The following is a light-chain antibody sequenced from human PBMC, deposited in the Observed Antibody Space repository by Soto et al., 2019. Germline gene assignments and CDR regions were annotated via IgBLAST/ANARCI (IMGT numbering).Light chain of an antibody. Sequence: QSVLTQPPSVSAAPGQRVTISCTGSSSNIGAGFEVHWYQQLPGTAPKLLIYTNIKRPSGVPDRFSGSRSGTSASLAITGLQAEDEADYYCQSYDSSLSGYVIFGGGTQLTVL. CDR2: TNI. V-gene: IGLV1-40*01. CDR1: SSNIGAGFE. CDR3: QSYDSSLSGYVI. J-gene: IGLJ2*01.